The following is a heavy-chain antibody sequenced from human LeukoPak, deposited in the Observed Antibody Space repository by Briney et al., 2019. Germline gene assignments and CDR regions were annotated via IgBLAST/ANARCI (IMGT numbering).Heavy chain of an antibody. CDR3: ARFRAAYCSSTSCYKGTFDY. D-gene: IGHD2-2*02. Sequence: GESLXXSXKGSGYSFTSYWIGWVRQMPGKGLEWMGIIYPGDSDTKYSPSFQGQVTNSADKSISTSYLQWSSLKASDTAMYYCARFRAAYCSSTSCYKGTFDYWGQGTLVTVSS. V-gene: IGHV5-51*01. CDR2: IYPGDSDT. J-gene: IGHJ4*02. CDR1: GYSFTSYW.